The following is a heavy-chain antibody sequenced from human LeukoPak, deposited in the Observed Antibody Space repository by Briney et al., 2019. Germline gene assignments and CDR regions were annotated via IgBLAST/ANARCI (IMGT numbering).Heavy chain of an antibody. Sequence: PGGSLRLSCAASGFTFSDYYMSWIRQAPGKGLEWVSYISSSSSYTNYADSVKGRFTISRDNAKNSLYLQMNSLRAEDTAVYYCARDRYDILTGYYDVWYFDYWGQRTLVTVSS. D-gene: IGHD3-9*01. CDR2: ISSSSSYT. V-gene: IGHV3-11*05. J-gene: IGHJ4*02. CDR3: ARDRYDILTGYYDVWYFDY. CDR1: GFTFSDYY.